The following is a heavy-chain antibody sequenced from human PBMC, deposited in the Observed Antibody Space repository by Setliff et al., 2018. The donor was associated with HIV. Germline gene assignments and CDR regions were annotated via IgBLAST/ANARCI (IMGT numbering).Heavy chain of an antibody. J-gene: IGHJ3*02. D-gene: IGHD3-16*01. V-gene: IGHV4-39*01. CDR1: GGSITNLDYF. CDR3: AKTVVGDSYALPNDAFDI. Sequence: ETLSLTCTLSGGSITNLDYFWSWVRLPPGKGLEYIGSIHYNEKTYYNPSLKSRVTISIDTSKNRFSLKLSSVTAFDTAVYYCAKTVVGDSYALPNDAFDIWGQGTMVTVSS. CDR2: IHYNEKT.